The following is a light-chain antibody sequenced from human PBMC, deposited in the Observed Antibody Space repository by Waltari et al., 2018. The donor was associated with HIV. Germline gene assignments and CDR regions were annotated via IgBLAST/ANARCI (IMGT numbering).Light chain of an antibody. CDR2: DTN. CDR3: SSYVSGGGFL. V-gene: IGLV2-14*01. CDR1: DSDIAIYNY. Sequence: QSALTQPASVSGSPGQSITISCIGTDSDIAIYNYISWYQHPPDGAPRLVVFDTNSRPSGSPFRFSGSKSGNTASLTISGLQAEDEGIYYCSSYVSGGGFLFGGGTKVTVL. J-gene: IGLJ2*01.